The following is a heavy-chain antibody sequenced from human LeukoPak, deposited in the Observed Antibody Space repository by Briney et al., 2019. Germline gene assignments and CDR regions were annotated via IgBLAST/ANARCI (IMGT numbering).Heavy chain of an antibody. V-gene: IGHV4-31*03. D-gene: IGHD3-3*01. CDR1: GGSISSGGYY. Sequence: PSQTLSLTCTVSGGSISSGGYYWSWIRQHPGKGLEWIGYIYYSGSTYYNPSLKSRVTISVDTSKNQFSLKLSSVTAADTAVYYCARDTTIFGVGRYFDYWGQGTLVTVSS. CDR3: ARDTTIFGVGRYFDY. CDR2: IYYSGST. J-gene: IGHJ4*02.